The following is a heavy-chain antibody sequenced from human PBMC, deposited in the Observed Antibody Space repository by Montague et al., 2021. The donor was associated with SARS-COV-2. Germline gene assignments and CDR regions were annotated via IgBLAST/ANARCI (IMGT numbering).Heavy chain of an antibody. D-gene: IGHD1-26*01. CDR1: GFTLTNYY. Sequence: SLSLSCAASGFTLTNYYMSWVRQAPGEGLEWVANIRQDGEERNYVASVRGRFTIFRDNAMNSLYLQMNSLRGDDTAVYYCARGSPGIGMDGWGQGTTVTVSS. CDR3: ARGSPGIGMDG. V-gene: IGHV3-7*01. J-gene: IGHJ6*02. CDR2: IRQDGEER.